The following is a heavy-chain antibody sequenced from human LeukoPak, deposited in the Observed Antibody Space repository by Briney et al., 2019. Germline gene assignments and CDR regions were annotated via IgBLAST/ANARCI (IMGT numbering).Heavy chain of an antibody. J-gene: IGHJ4*02. D-gene: IGHD6-19*01. CDR3: AKVGEQWLVSEGVDY. CDR2: ISGSGGST. Sequence: GGSLRLSCAASGFTFSSYAMSWVRQAPGKGLEWVSAISGSGGSTYYADSVKGRFTISRDNSKNTLYLQMNSLRAEDTAVYYCAKVGEQWLVSEGVDYWGQGTLVTVSS. CDR1: GFTFSSYA. V-gene: IGHV3-23*01.